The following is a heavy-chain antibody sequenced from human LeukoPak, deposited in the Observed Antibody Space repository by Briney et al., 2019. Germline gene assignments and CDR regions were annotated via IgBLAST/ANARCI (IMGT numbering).Heavy chain of an antibody. CDR3: ARGPSIVVVPAALEPNWFDP. J-gene: IGHJ5*02. V-gene: IGHV1-2*02. CDR1: GYTFTGYY. D-gene: IGHD2-2*01. Sequence: EASVKVSCKASGYTFTGYYMHWVRHAPGQGLEWMGWINPNTGGTNYAQKFQGRVTMTRDTSISTAYMELSRLRSDDTAVYYCARGPSIVVVPAALEPNWFDPWGQGTLVTVSS. CDR2: INPNTGGT.